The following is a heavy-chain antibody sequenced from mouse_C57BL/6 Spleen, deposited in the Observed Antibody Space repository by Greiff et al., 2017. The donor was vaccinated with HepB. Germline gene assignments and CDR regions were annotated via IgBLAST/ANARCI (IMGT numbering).Heavy chain of an antibody. V-gene: IGHV1-26*01. Sequence: EVQLQQSGPELVKPGASVKISCKASGYTLTDYYMNWVKQSHGKSLEWIGDINPNNGGTSYNQKFKGKATLTVDKSSSTAYMELRSLTSEDSAVYYCAGDGYGGSMDYWGQGTSVTVSS. CDR3: AGDGYGGSMDY. J-gene: IGHJ4*01. CDR1: GYTLTDYY. CDR2: INPNNGGT. D-gene: IGHD2-2*01.